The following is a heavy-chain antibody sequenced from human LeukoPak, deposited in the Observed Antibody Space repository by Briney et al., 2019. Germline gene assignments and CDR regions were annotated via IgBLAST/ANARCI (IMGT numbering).Heavy chain of an antibody. CDR3: ARGWRGVTRLYYFDY. Sequence: SETLSLTCAVYGGSFSGYYWSWIRQPPGKGLEWIGEINHSGSTYYNPSLKSRVTISVDMSKNHFSLKLSSVTAADTAVYYCARGWRGVTRLYYFDYWGQGTLVTVSS. V-gene: IGHV4-34*01. CDR1: GGSFSGYY. CDR2: INHSGST. J-gene: IGHJ4*02. D-gene: IGHD4-17*01.